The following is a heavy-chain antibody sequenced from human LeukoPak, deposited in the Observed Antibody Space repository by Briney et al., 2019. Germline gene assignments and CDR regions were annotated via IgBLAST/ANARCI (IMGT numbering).Heavy chain of an antibody. CDR1: GGSISSYY. D-gene: IGHD3-10*01. Sequence: SETLSLTCTVSGGSISSYYWSWIRQPPGKGLEWIGYIYYSGSTNYNPSLKSRVTISVDTSKNQFSLKLSSVTAADTAVYYCARDLLPGENAFDIWGQGTMVTVSS. CDR2: IYYSGST. V-gene: IGHV4-59*01. J-gene: IGHJ3*02. CDR3: ARDLLPGENAFDI.